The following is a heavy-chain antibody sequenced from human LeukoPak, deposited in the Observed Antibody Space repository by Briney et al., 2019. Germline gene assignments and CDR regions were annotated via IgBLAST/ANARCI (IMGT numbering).Heavy chain of an antibody. CDR2: IYYSGST. Sequence: SETLSLTCTLSGASIRGYYWSWIRQPPGKGPEWIGYIYYSGSTNYNPSLKSRVTISVDTSKNQFSLKLSSVTAADTAVYYCARPYYDSSGYYLGGAFDIWGQGTMVTVSS. CDR1: GASIRGYY. CDR3: ARPYYDSSGYYLGGAFDI. V-gene: IGHV4-59*01. J-gene: IGHJ3*02. D-gene: IGHD3-22*01.